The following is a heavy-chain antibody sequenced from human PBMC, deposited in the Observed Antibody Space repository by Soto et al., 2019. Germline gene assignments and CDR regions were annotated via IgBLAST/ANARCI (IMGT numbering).Heavy chain of an antibody. J-gene: IGHJ6*02. Sequence: QVQPEQWGAGLLKPSETLFLTCAVYGGSFSGYYWTWIRQAPGKGLEWIGEINHCGGTNYNSSLKSRVTISVDTSKNQFSLILYSVTAADTAVYYCARDRQYYQFWSGCQNEGPCAMDVWGQGTTVTVSS. CDR3: ARDRQYYQFWSGCQNEGPCAMDV. CDR2: INHCGGT. CDR1: GGSFSGYY. D-gene: IGHD3-3*02. V-gene: IGHV4-34*02.